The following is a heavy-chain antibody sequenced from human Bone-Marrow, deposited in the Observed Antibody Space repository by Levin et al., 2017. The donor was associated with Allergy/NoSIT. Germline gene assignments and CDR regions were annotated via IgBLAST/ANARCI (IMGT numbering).Heavy chain of an antibody. V-gene: IGHV1-2*06. Sequence: GGSLRLSCKASGYTFTGYYMHWVRQAPGQGLEWMGRINPNSGGTNYAQKFQGRVTMTRDTSISTAYMELSRLRSDDTAVYYCARGTTLHPDSGVTGTVPYYYGMDVWGQGTTVTVSS. CDR2: INPNSGGT. J-gene: IGHJ6*02. CDR1: GYTFTGYY. CDR3: ARGTTLHPDSGVTGTVPYYYGMDV. D-gene: IGHD1-20*01.